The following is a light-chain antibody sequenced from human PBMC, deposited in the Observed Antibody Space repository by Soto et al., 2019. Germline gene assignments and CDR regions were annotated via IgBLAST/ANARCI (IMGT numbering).Light chain of an antibody. J-gene: IGKJ2*01. Sequence: EIVLTQSPGTLSLSPGDRATLSCRASQTITSTYLAWYRQKPGQAPRLLIYGASNRATGIPDTLSGSGSGTDFTLTITTLEPEDFSVYYCQQDGSSPYTFGRGTKLEI. CDR1: QTITSTY. V-gene: IGKV3-20*01. CDR3: QQDGSSPYT. CDR2: GAS.